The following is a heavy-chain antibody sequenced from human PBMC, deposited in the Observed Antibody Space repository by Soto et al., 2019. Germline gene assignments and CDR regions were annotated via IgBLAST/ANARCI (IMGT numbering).Heavy chain of an antibody. CDR3: AHKGCIGYPES. J-gene: IGHJ5*02. CDR1: GFSLTTSGVG. V-gene: IGHV2-5*02. Sequence: QITLKESGPMLVKPTQALTLTCTCSGFSLTTSGVGVGWIRQPPGKALEWLALVYWDDDKRYSPSLTNRLTHSRDTSKNQVVLTMTNVDPTDTGTYFCAHKGCIGYPESWGQGIMVTVSS. D-gene: IGHD3-22*01. CDR2: VYWDDDK.